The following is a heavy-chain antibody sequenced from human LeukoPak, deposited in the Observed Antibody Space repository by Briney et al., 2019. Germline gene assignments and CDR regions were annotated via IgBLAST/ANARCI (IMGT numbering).Heavy chain of an antibody. D-gene: IGHD2-2*01. CDR3: AREGDIVVEPAAMPYGMDV. CDR2: IIPIFGTA. J-gene: IGHJ6*04. Sequence: SVKVSCKASGGTFSSYAISWVRQAPGQGLEWMGGIIPIFGTANYAQKFQGRVTITADGSTSTAYMELSSLRSEDTAVYYCAREGDIVVEPAAMPYGMDVWGKGTTVTVSS. V-gene: IGHV1-69*13. CDR1: GGTFSSYA.